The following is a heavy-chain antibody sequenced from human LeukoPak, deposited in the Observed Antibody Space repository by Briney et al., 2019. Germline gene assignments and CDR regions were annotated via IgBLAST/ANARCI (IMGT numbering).Heavy chain of an antibody. V-gene: IGHV3-23*01. CDR3: ANALSPSLAYYYYYGMDV. J-gene: IGHJ6*02. CDR2: ISRSGGST. CDR1: GFAFSSYA. Sequence: GGSLRLSCAASGFAFSSYAMSWVRQAPGQGLEWVSAISRSGGSTYYADSVKGQFTISRDNSKNTLYLQMNSLRAEDTAVYYCANALSPSLAYYYYYGMDVWGQGTTVTVSS.